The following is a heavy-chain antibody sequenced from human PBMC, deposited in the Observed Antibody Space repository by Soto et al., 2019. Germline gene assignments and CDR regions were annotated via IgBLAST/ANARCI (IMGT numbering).Heavy chain of an antibody. Sequence: ASVKVSCKASGYTFTSYAMQWVRQAPGQRLEWMGWISAYNGNTNYAQKLQGRVTMTTDTSTSTAYMELRSLRSDDTAVYYCVVAAQPYYFDYWGQGTLVNVSS. CDR2: ISAYNGNT. CDR1: GYTFTSYA. J-gene: IGHJ4*02. CDR3: VVAAQPYYFDY. V-gene: IGHV1-18*01. D-gene: IGHD2-15*01.